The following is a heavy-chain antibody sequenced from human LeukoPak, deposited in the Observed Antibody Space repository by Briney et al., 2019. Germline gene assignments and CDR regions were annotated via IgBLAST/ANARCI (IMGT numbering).Heavy chain of an antibody. CDR2: IYHSGST. J-gene: IGHJ6*01. Sequence: KASETLSLTCTVSGYSISSGYYWGWIRQPPGKGLEWIGSIYHSGSTYYNPSLKSRVTISVDTSKDQFSLKLSSVTAADTAVYFCATTEKNRYYINLWGPGTTVIVSS. CDR3: ATTEKNRYYINL. CDR1: GYSISSGYY. V-gene: IGHV4-38-2*02. D-gene: IGHD2-21*01.